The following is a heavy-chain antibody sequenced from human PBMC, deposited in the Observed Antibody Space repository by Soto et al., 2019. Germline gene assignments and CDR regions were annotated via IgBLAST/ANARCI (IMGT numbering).Heavy chain of an antibody. J-gene: IGHJ6*02. CDR2: IYYSGST. D-gene: IGHD6-13*01. CDR3: ARDTGWSSSWYGWGYGMDV. V-gene: IGHV4-31*03. Sequence: SETLSLTCPVSGGSISSGCYYWSWIRQHPGKGLEWIGYIYYSGSTYYNPSLKSRVTISVDTSKNQFSLKLSSVTAADTAVYYCARDTGWSSSWYGWGYGMDVWGQGTTVTVSS. CDR1: GGSISSGCYY.